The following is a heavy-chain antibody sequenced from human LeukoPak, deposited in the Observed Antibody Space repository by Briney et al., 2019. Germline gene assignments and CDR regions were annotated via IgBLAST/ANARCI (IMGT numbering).Heavy chain of an antibody. J-gene: IGHJ4*02. CDR2: IHHSGST. V-gene: IGHV4-34*01. CDR1: GGSFSGHY. CDR3: AREGPRYGDYPRIDY. D-gene: IGHD4-17*01. Sequence: SETLSLTCAVYGGSFSGHYWNWIRQPPGKGLEWIGEIHHSGSTNYNPSLKSRVTISVDTSKKQFSLNLSSVTAEDTAVYYCAREGPRYGDYPRIDYWGQGTLVTVSS.